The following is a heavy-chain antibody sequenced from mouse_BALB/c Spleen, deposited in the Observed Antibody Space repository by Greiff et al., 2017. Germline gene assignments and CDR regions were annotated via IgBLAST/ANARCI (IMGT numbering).Heavy chain of an antibody. CDR2: ISSGGGST. CDR1: GFAFSSYD. CDR3: ARHGGLRRYFDV. V-gene: IGHV5-12-1*01. J-gene: IGHJ1*01. D-gene: IGHD2-2*01. Sequence: EVKLVESGGGLVKPGGSLKLSCAASGFAFSSYDMSWVRQTPEKRLEWVAYISSGGGSTYYPDTVKGRFTISRDNAKNTLYLQMSSLKSEDTAMYYCARHGGLRRYFDVWGAGTTVTVSS.